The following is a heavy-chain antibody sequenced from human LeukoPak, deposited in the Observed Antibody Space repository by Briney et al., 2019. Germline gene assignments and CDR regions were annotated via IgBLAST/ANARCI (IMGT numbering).Heavy chain of an antibody. V-gene: IGHV3-23*01. CDR2: ISGSGGST. Sequence: GGSLRLSCAASGFTFSSYAMSWVRQAPGKGLEWVSAISGSGGSTYYADSVKGRFTISRDNAKNSLYLQMNSLRAEDTALYYCAKDLSLTWGSGSEGWGQGTLVTVSS. CDR3: AKDLSLTWGSGSEG. J-gene: IGHJ4*02. D-gene: IGHD6-19*01. CDR1: GFTFSSYA.